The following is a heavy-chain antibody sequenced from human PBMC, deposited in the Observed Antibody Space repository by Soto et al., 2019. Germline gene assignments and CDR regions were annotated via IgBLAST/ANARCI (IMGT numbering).Heavy chain of an antibody. D-gene: IGHD5-18*01. Sequence: SETLSLTCTVSGGSISSSSYYWGWIRQPPGKGLEWIGSIYYSGSTYYNPSLKSRVTISVDTSKNQFSLKLSSVTAADTAVYYCARGGRTRSFLQLWIFDYWGQGTLVTVSS. CDR3: ARGGRTRSFLQLWIFDY. V-gene: IGHV4-39*01. CDR1: GGSISSSSYY. CDR2: IYYSGST. J-gene: IGHJ4*02.